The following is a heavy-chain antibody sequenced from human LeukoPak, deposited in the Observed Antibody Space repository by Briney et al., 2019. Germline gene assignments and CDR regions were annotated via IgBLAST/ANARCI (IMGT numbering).Heavy chain of an antibody. J-gene: IGHJ4*02. CDR3: ARDLVYGYFDY. V-gene: IGHV4-38-2*02. CDR1: GHSISSGYY. D-gene: IGHD3-10*01. Sequence: PSETLSLTCTVSGHSISSGYYWGWIRQPPGKGLEWVGTIYHSGTTWYNPSLKSRVTISVDTSQNQFSLNLNSVTAADTAMYYCARDLVYGYFDYWGQGTLVTVSS. CDR2: IYHSGTT.